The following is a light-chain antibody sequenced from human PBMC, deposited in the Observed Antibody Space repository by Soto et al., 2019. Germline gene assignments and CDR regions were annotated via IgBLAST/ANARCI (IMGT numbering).Light chain of an antibody. V-gene: IGKV1-9*01. J-gene: IGKJ5*01. Sequence: DIQLTQSPSFLSASIGDRVTITCRASQGISSYLAWYQQTPGRAPKPKNYASSTLQSGFPSRFSGSGSGIEFTLSISRLQPDDFSTYYWQKVNTFPVTLGQGTRL. CDR2: ASS. CDR1: QGISSY. CDR3: QKVNTFPVT.